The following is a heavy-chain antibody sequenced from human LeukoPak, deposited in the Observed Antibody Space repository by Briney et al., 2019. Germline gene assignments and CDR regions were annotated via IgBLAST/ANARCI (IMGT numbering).Heavy chain of an antibody. V-gene: IGHV1-18*01. CDR2: ISAYNGNT. D-gene: IGHD6-13*01. CDR1: GYTFTSYG. CDR3: ARDLGYSSNTYYCYYMDV. J-gene: IGHJ6*03. Sequence: ASVKVSCKASGYTFTSYGISWVRQAPGQGLEWMGWISAYNGNTNYAQKLQGRVTMTTDTSTSTAYMELSSLRSDDTAVYYCARDLGYSSNTYYCYYMDVWGKGTTVTVSS.